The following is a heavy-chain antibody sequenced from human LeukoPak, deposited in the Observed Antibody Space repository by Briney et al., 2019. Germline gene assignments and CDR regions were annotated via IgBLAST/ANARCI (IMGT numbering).Heavy chain of an antibody. CDR3: ARWVYCTNGVCDRYYYYYMDV. Sequence: NPSETLSLTCTVSGGSISSYYWSWMRQSPGKGLEWIGYIYYRGNTNYNPSLKSRVTISVDTSKNQFSLKLSSVTAADTAVYYCARWVYCTNGVCDRYYYYYMDVWGKGTTVTVSS. J-gene: IGHJ6*03. D-gene: IGHD2-8*01. CDR1: GGSISSYY. CDR2: IYYRGNT. V-gene: IGHV4-59*08.